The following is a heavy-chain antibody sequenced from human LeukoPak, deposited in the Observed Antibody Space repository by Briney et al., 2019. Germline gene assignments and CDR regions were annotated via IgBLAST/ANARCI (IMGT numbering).Heavy chain of an antibody. Sequence: ASVKVSCKVSGYTLTELSMHWVRQAPGQGLEWMGIINPSGGSTSYAQKFQGRVTMTRDTSTSTVYMELSSLRSEDTAVYYCASSQNYYSRFDPWGQGTLVTVSS. V-gene: IGHV1-46*01. CDR2: INPSGGST. CDR1: GYTLTELS. J-gene: IGHJ5*02. CDR3: ASSQNYYSRFDP. D-gene: IGHD3-10*01.